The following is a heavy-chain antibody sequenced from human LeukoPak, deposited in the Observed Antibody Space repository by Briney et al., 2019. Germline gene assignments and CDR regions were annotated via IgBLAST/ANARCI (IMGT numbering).Heavy chain of an antibody. Sequence: SVTVSLTCSVSGGSVSSGNYHWNWIRQPPGKGLEWIGSIFDSGSTNYNPSLKSRVTISVDTSKNQFSLKLSSVTAADTAVYYCARNGDVWGQGTTVTVSS. CDR2: IFDSGST. CDR1: GGSVSSGNYH. J-gene: IGHJ6*02. V-gene: IGHV4-61*01. CDR3: ARNGDV. D-gene: IGHD2-8*01.